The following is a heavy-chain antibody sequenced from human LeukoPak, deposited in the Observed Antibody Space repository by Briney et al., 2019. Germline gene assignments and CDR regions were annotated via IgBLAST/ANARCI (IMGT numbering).Heavy chain of an antibody. J-gene: IGHJ4*02. Sequence: ASVKVSCKASGYTFTGYDMRWVRQAPGQGLEWMGWINPNSGGTNYAQKLQGRVTMTRDTSTSTAYMELSRLRSDDTAVYYCSLGASMVRDLGYWGQGTLVTVSS. V-gene: IGHV1-2*02. CDR2: INPNSGGT. CDR3: SLGASMVRDLGY. D-gene: IGHD3-16*01. CDR1: GYTFTGYD.